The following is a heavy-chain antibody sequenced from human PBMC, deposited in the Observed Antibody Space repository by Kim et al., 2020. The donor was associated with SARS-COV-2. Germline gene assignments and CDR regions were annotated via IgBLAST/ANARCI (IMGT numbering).Heavy chain of an antibody. Sequence: ITSAASVGGRFTISRDHDKNSLYLQMNSLRAEDTAVYYCARGPNYSPFDYWGQGTLVTVSS. J-gene: IGHJ4*02. V-gene: IGHV3-48*03. CDR2: I. D-gene: IGHD4-4*01. CDR3: ARGPNYSPFDY.